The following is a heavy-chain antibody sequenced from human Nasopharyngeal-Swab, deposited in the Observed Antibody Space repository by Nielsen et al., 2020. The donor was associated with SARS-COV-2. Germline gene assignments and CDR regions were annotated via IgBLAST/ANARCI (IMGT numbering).Heavy chain of an antibody. D-gene: IGHD4-17*01. CDR3: ARGIYGDYLDYFDY. Sequence: ASVKVSCKASGYTFNSYAMHWLRQAPGQRLEWMGGINAGNGNTKYSQRFQGRVTITRDTSVSTAYMELSSLRSEDTAVYYCARGIYGDYLDYFDYWGQGTLVTVSS. CDR2: INAGNGNT. CDR1: GYTFNSYA. J-gene: IGHJ4*02. V-gene: IGHV1-3*01.